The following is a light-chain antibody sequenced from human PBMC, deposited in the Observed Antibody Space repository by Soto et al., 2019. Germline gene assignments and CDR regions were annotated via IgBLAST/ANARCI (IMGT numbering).Light chain of an antibody. J-gene: IGLJ2*01. CDR3: CSYARSKSDV. V-gene: IGLV2-8*01. CDR1: SSDVGGYNY. CDR2: EVD. Sequence: QSALTQPPSASGSPGQSVTISCTGTSSDVGGYNYVSWYQQHSGRAPKLMLYEVDKRPSGVPDRFSGSKSGNTASLTVSGVQAEDEDDYYCCSYARSKSDVFGTGTQLTVL.